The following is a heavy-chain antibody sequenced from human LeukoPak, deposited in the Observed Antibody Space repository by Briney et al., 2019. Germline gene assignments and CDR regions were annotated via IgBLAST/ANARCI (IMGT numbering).Heavy chain of an antibody. Sequence: ASVKVSCKASGYTFTGYYMHWVRQAPGQGLEWMGWINPNSGGTNYAQKFQGRVTMTRDTSISTAYMELSRLRSDDTAVYYCSSRLLSYGDTFDIWGQGTMVTVSS. D-gene: IGHD2-15*01. CDR3: SSRLLSYGDTFDI. CDR2: INPNSGGT. J-gene: IGHJ3*02. V-gene: IGHV1-2*02. CDR1: GYTFTGYY.